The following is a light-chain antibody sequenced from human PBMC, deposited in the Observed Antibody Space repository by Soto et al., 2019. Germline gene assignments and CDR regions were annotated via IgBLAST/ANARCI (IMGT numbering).Light chain of an antibody. V-gene: IGKV1-5*03. CDR3: QQYNSYSRT. J-gene: IGKJ1*01. CDR2: KAS. Sequence: DIHITQSPSTLSASVVDRVTITRRASQSISTSLAWYQQKPGKAPKLLIYKASSLESGVPSRFSGSGSGTEFTLTISSLQPDDFATYYCQQYNSYSRTFGQGTKVDIK. CDR1: QSISTS.